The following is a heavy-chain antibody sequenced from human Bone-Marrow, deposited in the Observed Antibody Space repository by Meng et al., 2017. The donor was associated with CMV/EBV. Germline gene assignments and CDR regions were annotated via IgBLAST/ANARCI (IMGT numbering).Heavy chain of an antibody. V-gene: IGHV3-43*01. CDR1: GFTFDDYT. CDR2: ISWDGGST. Sequence: GESLKISCAASGFTFDDYTMHRVRQAPGKGLEWVSLISWDGGSTYYADSVKGRFTISRDNSKNSLYLQINSLRTEDTALYYCAKDMALHDAFDIWGQGTMVTVSS. CDR3: AKDMALHDAFDI. J-gene: IGHJ3*02.